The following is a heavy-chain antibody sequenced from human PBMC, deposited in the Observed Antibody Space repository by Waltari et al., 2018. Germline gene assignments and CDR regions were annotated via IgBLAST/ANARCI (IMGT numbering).Heavy chain of an antibody. CDR3: ARDLYDSRVPGDYFDY. D-gene: IGHD3-16*01. CDR1: GYTFTGYY. V-gene: IGHV1-2*02. CDR2: IDPNTGGT. Sequence: QVHLVQSGAEVRTPGASVKVSCKGSGYTFTGYYIQWLRRAPGQGLEWMGWIDPNTGGTKLAQKFQGRVTMTRDTSINTVYMELSSLGSDDTAVYYCARDLYDSRVPGDYFDYWGQGTLVTVSS. J-gene: IGHJ4*02.